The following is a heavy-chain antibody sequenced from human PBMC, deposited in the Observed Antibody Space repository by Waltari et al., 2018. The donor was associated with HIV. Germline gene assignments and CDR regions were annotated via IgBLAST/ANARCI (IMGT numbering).Heavy chain of an antibody. CDR1: GGSFSGHY. CDR3: VRTNVSYFDSSGYFDV. V-gene: IGHV4-34*02. J-gene: IGHJ4*02. CDR2: ISFRGAS. D-gene: IGHD6-19*01. Sequence: QVRLKQWGAGLLKPSQTLSLTCAVYGGSFSGHYWSWIRQSSGGLEWMGEISFRGASNYVPSLKSRASISVDASKSQFSLKMTSVSVADTGLYYCVRTNVSYFDSSGYFDVWGQGTLISVSS.